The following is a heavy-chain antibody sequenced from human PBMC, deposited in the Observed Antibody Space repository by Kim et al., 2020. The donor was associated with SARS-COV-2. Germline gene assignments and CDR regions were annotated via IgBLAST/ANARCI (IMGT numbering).Heavy chain of an antibody. CDR3: ARHKGLGLTRNGMDV. V-gene: IGHV5-51*01. D-gene: IGHD3-16*01. CDR1: GYSFTSYW. J-gene: IGHJ6*02. Sequence: GESLKISCKGSGYSFTSYWIGWVRQMPGKGLEWMGIIYPGDSDTRYSPSFQGQVTISADKSISTAYLQWSSLKASDTAMYYCARHKGLGLTRNGMDVWGQGTTVTVSS. CDR2: IYPGDSDT.